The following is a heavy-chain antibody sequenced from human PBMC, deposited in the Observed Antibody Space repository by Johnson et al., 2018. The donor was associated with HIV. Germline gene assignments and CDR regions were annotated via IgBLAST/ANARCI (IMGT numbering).Heavy chain of an antibody. V-gene: IGHV3-20*04. Sequence: VQLLESGGGVVRPGGSLRLSCAASGLTFDDYGMNWIRQAPGKGLEWVSGINWNGGSTGYADSVKGRFTISRDNAKNSLYLQMNGLRAEDTALYYCARRINYDSSGVYLGDAFDIWGQGTMVTVSS. CDR3: ARRINYDSSGVYLGDAFDI. D-gene: IGHD3-22*01. CDR2: INWNGGST. J-gene: IGHJ3*02. CDR1: GLTFDDYG.